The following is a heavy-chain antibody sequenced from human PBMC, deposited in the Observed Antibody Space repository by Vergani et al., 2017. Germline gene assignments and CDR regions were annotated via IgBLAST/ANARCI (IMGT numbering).Heavy chain of an antibody. V-gene: IGHV1-3*01. CDR1: GYTFTSYA. Sequence: QVQLVQSGAEVKKPGASVKVSCKASGYTFTSYAMHWVRQAPGQRLEWMGWINAGNGNTKYSQKFQGRVTINRDTSASTAYMELSSLRSEDTAVYYCARGAVLRWFGGYPMVWGQGTLVTVSS. D-gene: IGHD3-10*01. CDR3: ARGAVLRWFGGYPMV. J-gene: IGHJ4*02. CDR2: INAGNGNT.